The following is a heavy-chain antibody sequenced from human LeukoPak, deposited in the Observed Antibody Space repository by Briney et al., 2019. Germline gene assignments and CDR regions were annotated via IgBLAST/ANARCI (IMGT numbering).Heavy chain of an antibody. Sequence: GGYLRLSCAASGFAFSSYAMHWVRQAPGKGLEWVAVISYDGSNKYYADSVKGRFTISRDNSKNTLYLQMNSLRAEDTAVYYCASPVLRFLDGAFDIWGQGTMVTVSS. V-gene: IGHV3-30-3*01. CDR3: ASPVLRFLDGAFDI. D-gene: IGHD3-3*01. CDR1: GFAFSSYA. CDR2: ISYDGSNK. J-gene: IGHJ3*02.